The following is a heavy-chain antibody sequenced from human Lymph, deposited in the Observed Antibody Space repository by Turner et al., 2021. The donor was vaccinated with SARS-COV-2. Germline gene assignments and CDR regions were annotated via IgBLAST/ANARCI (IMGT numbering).Heavy chain of an antibody. Sequence: QVQLVQYGAEVKKPEASVKVSCNAPGYTFLSYDINWVRQATGQGREWIGWMNPNSGNTGYAQKFQGRVTMTRITSMSTADMELSSLGSEDTAVYYCARCWYSGCGMDVWGQGTTVTVSS. D-gene: IGHD1-26*01. CDR3: ARCWYSGCGMDV. CDR1: GYTFLSYD. V-gene: IGHV1-8*02. CDR2: MNPNSGNT. J-gene: IGHJ6*02.